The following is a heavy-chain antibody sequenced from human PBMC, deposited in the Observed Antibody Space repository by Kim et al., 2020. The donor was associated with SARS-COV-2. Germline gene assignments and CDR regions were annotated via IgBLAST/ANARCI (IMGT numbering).Heavy chain of an antibody. V-gene: IGHV4-31*03. J-gene: IGHJ6*02. CDR1: GGSISSGGYY. Sequence: SETLSLTCTVSGGSISSGGYYWSWIRQHPGKGLEWIGYIYYSGSTYYNPSLKSRVTISVDTSKNQFSLKLSSVTAADTAVYYCARGGAARPAAYYYYGMDVWGQGTTVTVSS. D-gene: IGHD6-6*01. CDR3: ARGGAARPAAYYYYGMDV. CDR2: IYYSGST.